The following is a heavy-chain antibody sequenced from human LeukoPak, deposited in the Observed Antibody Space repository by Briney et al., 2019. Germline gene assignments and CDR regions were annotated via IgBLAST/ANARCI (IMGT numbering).Heavy chain of an antibody. Sequence: SDTLSLTCTVSGGSISSYYRSWIRQPPAKGLAWIGYIYYSGSTNYTPSLKSRVTISVDTSKNPFSLKRLSVTAADTGVYYCARHSRVSGFGYYYDSSGYRKGDYFDYWGQGTLVTVSS. CDR2: IYYSGST. CDR1: GGSISSYY. J-gene: IGHJ4*02. CDR3: ARHSRVSGFGYYYDSSGYRKGDYFDY. D-gene: IGHD3-22*01. V-gene: IGHV4-59*08.